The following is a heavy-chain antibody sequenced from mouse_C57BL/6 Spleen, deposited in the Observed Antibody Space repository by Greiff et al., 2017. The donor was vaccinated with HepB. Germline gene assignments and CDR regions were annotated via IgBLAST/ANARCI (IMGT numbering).Heavy chain of an antibody. V-gene: IGHV1-26*01. J-gene: IGHJ1*03. D-gene: IGHD1-1*01. Sequence: EVQLQQSGPELVKPGASVKISCKASGYTFTDYYMNWVKQSHGKSLEWIGDINPNNGGTSYNQKFKGKATLTVDKSSSTAYMELRSLTSEDSAVYYCASGIYYYGSSSWYFDVWGTGTTVTVSS. CDR3: ASGIYYYGSSSWYFDV. CDR2: INPNNGGT. CDR1: GYTFTDYY.